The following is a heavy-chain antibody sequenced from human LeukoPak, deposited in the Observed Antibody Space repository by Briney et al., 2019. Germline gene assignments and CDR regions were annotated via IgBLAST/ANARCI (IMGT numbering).Heavy chain of an antibody. CDR2: INPNSGGT. Sequence: GASVKVSCKASGYTFTGYYMHWVRQAPGQGLEWMGWINPNSGGTNYAQNFQGRVTMTRDTSISIAYMELSRQRSDDTAMYYCARENSGLGYWGQGTLVTVSS. D-gene: IGHD6-19*01. V-gene: IGHV1-2*02. CDR1: GYTFTGYY. CDR3: ARENSGLGY. J-gene: IGHJ4*02.